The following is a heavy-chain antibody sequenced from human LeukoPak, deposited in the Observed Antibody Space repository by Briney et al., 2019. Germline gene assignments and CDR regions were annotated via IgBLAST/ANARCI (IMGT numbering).Heavy chain of an antibody. CDR2: IRPADSDT. CDR1: GFDFSSSS. D-gene: IGHD3-10*01. CDR3: ARQGGSGLFDF. V-gene: IGHV5-51*01. Sequence: GESLKISCKGSGFDFSSSSIGWVRQMPGKGLEWMTIIRPADSDTRYSSSFRGQVTISADKSISTAYLQWSSLKAPDTAMYYCARQGGSGLFDFWGQGTLVTVSS. J-gene: IGHJ4*02.